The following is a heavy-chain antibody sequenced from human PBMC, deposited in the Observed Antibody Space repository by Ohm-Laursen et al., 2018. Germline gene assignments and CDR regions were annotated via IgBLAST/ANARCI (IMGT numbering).Heavy chain of an antibody. CDR1: GYTFSSYD. Sequence: ASVKVSCKTSGYTFSSYDIIWVRQASGQGPEWMGWMNPNSHNTGYARRFRGRVSMTSDSSISTAYMELYSLTSEDTATYYCARAVRYQLLSDPWGQGTLVTVSS. V-gene: IGHV1-8*01. CDR3: ARAVRYQLLSDP. D-gene: IGHD4-23*01. CDR2: MNPNSHNT. J-gene: IGHJ5*02.